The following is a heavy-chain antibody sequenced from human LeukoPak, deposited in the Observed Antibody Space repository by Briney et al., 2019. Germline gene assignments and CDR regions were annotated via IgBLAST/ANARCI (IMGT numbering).Heavy chain of an antibody. CDR2: ISTSGATI. D-gene: IGHD6-6*01. Sequence: GGSLRLSCGASGFTFSSYSMNWVRQAPGKGLEWVSFISTSGATIYYADSVKGRFTISRDNAKNSLYLQMSSRRAEDTAVYYCAREGPYSSSNDWGQGTLVTVSS. CDR1: GFTFSSYS. J-gene: IGHJ4*02. V-gene: IGHV3-48*01. CDR3: AREGPYSSSND.